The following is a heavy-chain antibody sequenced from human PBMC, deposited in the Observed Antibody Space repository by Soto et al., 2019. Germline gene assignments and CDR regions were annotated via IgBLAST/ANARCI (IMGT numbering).Heavy chain of an antibody. V-gene: IGHV4-39*01. CDR3: PRDRGYSGYDRDAPSGHDC. CDR1: GGSISSSSYY. CDR2: IYYSGST. D-gene: IGHD5-12*01. J-gene: IGHJ4*02. Sequence: QLQLQESGPGLVKPSETLSLTCTVSGGSISSSSYYWGWIRQPPGKGLEWIGSIYYSGSTYYNPSLESRVPLPVDPSQSPSSLKQRSVTAPHPSLVYRPRDRGYSGYDRDAPSGHDCRCEGTLLTVSS.